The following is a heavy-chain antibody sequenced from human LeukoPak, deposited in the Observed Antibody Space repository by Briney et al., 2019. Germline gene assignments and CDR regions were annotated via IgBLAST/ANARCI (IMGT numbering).Heavy chain of an antibody. CDR2: IYSSGST. D-gene: IGHD2-8*01. J-gene: IGHJ4*02. CDR1: GGSIDSSSYY. V-gene: IGHV4-39*01. CDR3: ARDRACSNGICSYFDY. Sequence: SETQSLTCTVSGGSIDSSSYYWAWIRQPPGKGLEWIGSIYSSGSTYYNPSLKSRVTVSVDTSKNQFSLKLTSVTAADTAVYYCARDRACSNGICSYFDYSGQGTVVGVSS.